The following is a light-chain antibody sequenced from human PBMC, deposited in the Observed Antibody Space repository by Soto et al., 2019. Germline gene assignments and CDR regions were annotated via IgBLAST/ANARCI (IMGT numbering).Light chain of an antibody. CDR2: GAS. CDR3: QQYNNWPWT. Sequence: EIVMTQSPATLSVSPGGRATLSCRASQSISDTLAWYQQKPGQAPRLLIHGASTRATGFPARFSGSGSGTDFTLTISXLXXEDFAVYYCQQYNNWPWTFGQGTKVEIK. J-gene: IGKJ1*01. CDR1: QSISDT. V-gene: IGKV3-15*01.